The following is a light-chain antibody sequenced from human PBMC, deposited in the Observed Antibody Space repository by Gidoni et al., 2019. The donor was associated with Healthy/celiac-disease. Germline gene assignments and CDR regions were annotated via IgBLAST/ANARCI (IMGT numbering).Light chain of an antibody. Sequence: TQSLSSLSASVVDRVNFICWASQGISNYLALFQQKPGKAPKSLISAASSLQSGDPSKFSGSGSGTDFTLTISSLQPEDFATYYCQQYNSYPITFGQGTRLEIK. J-gene: IGKJ5*01. CDR3: QQYNSYPIT. V-gene: IGKV1-16*02. CDR1: QGISNY. CDR2: AAS.